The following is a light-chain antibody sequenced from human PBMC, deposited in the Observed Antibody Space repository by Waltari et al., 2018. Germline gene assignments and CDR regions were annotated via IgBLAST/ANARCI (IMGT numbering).Light chain of an antibody. CDR1: QSLLYNSNDKNY. Sequence: DIVMTQSPDSLAVSLGERVTINCKSSQSLLYNSNDKNYLAWYQQKPGQPPKLLFYWASTRHSGVPDRISGRGAATDFTLPISSLQAERVAVYFFQQIYSRRTFGQGTKGEI. J-gene: IGKJ1*01. CDR3: QQIYSRRT. V-gene: IGKV4-1*01. CDR2: WAS.